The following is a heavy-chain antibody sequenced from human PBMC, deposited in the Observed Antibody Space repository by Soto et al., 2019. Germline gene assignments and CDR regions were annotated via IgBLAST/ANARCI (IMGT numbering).Heavy chain of an antibody. V-gene: IGHV1-18*01. CDR2: ISSYNGNT. CDR1: GYSFTSYG. CDR3: ARDMLGYCISGSCYGDGLKFDP. J-gene: IGHJ5*02. D-gene: IGHD2-15*01. Sequence: AASVKVSCKASGYSFTSYGLSWVRQAPGQGLEWMGWISSYNGNTNYAQKFQGRVTMTTDTSTSTVFLELRSLRSDDTAVYYCARDMLGYCISGSCYGDGLKFDPWGRGTLVTVSS.